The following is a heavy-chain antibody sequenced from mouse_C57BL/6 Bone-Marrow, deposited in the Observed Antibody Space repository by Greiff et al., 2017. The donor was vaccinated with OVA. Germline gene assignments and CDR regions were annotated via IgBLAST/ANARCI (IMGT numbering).Heavy chain of an antibody. Sequence: VQLQQSGPELVKPGASVKMSCKASGYTFTDYNMHWVKQSHGKSLEWIGYINPNNGGTSYNQKFKGKATLTVKKYSSTAYMELRSLTSDESAVYYCARNYDYDGYYYAMDYWGQGTSVTVSS. CDR2: INPNNGGT. D-gene: IGHD2-4*01. V-gene: IGHV1-22*01. CDR3: ARNYDYDGYYYAMDY. CDR1: GYTFTDYN. J-gene: IGHJ4*01.